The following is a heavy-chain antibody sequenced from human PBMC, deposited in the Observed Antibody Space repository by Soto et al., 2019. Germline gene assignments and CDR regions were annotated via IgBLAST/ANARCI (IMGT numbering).Heavy chain of an antibody. Sequence: SETLSLTCTVSGGSISESNYFWGWIRQPPGKGLGWIGSILYTGTTSYNSSPSLKSRVTISVDTSKNQFSLNLSSVIAADTAVYYCARLGWGNGDSDYWGQGTLVTVSS. D-gene: IGHD3-16*01. J-gene: IGHJ4*02. CDR3: ARLGWGNGDSDY. CDR2: ILYTGTT. CDR1: GGSISESNYF. V-gene: IGHV4-39*01.